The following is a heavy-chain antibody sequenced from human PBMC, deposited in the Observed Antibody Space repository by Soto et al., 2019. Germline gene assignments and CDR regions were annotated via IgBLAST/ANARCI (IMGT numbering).Heavy chain of an antibody. CDR2: VSGSAGKT. CDR1: GFTFTSYA. V-gene: IGHV3-23*01. J-gene: IGHJ6*02. CDR3: AKVTSARVFYFGLDV. Sequence: GGSLRLSCGASGFTFTSYAMSWVRQAPGKGLEWVAFVSGSAGKTYYVDSVKGRFPISRDNSKNTLYLQMNSLRAEDTAVYHCAKVTSARVFYFGLDVWGQGTTVTVSS. D-gene: IGHD2-2*01.